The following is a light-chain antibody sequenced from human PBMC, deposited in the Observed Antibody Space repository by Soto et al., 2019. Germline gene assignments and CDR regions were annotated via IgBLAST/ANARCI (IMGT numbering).Light chain of an antibody. CDR3: QQSYSTLALT. CDR1: QSMATY. J-gene: IGKJ4*01. CDR2: AAS. V-gene: IGKV1-39*01. Sequence: DIQMSQSPSSLSASVGDRVTISCRASQSMATYLSWYQHRPGKAPKLLIYAASTLQTGVPSRFSGSGFGTDFTLTISNLQPEDFATYFCQQSYSTLALTFGGGTKLEI.